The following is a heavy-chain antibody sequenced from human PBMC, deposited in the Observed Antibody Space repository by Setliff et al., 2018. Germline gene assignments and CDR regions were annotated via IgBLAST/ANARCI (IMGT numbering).Heavy chain of an antibody. Sequence: SETLSLTCTVSGGSISSHYWSWIRQPPGKGLEWIAYIYYSGSTNYNPSLKSRVTISVDTSKNQFSLKPSSVTAADTAVYYCARENGYCSGGACYFMFDYWGQGTLVTVSS. CDR3: ARENGYCSGGACYFMFDY. V-gene: IGHV4-59*11. CDR1: GGSISSHY. D-gene: IGHD2-15*01. J-gene: IGHJ4*02. CDR2: IYYSGST.